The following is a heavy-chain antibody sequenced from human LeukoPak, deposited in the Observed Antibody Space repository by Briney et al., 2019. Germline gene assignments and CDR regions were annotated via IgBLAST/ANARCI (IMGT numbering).Heavy chain of an antibody. V-gene: IGHV1-2*02. CDR1: GYTFTGYY. Sequence: GASVKVSCKASGYTFTGYYMNWVRQAPGQGLEWMGWISPNSGGTNYAQKFQGRVTITADKSTSTAYMELSSLRSEDTAVYYCARDPLPMITFGGVIVDWYFDLWGRGTLVTVSS. D-gene: IGHD3-16*02. J-gene: IGHJ2*01. CDR3: ARDPLPMITFGGVIVDWYFDL. CDR2: ISPNSGGT.